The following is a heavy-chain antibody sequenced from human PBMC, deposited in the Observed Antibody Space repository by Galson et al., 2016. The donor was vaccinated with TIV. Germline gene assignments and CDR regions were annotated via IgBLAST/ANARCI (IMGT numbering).Heavy chain of an antibody. V-gene: IGHV3-66*02. CDR3: ARNRFFDASGYYYYYYGMDV. CDR2: IYSSGDT. D-gene: IGHD3-22*01. J-gene: IGHJ6*02. Sequence: SLRLSCAASEITVSRNYRRGVRQAPGGGLEWVSTIYSSGDTYYADSVKGRFTISRDNSKNTLYLQMSGLRTEDTAVYYCARNRFFDASGYYYYYYGMDVWGQGTTVTVSS. CDR1: EITVSRNY.